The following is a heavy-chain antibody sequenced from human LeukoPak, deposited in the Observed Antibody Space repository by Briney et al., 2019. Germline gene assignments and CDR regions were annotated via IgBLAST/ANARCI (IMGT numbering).Heavy chain of an antibody. CDR2: INHSGST. V-gene: IGHV4-34*01. CDR1: GGSFSGYY. J-gene: IGHJ4*02. Sequence: SETLSLTCAVYGGSFSGYYWSWIRQPPGKGLEWIGEINHSGSTNYNPSLKSRVTISVDTSKNQFSLKLSSVTAADTAVYYCARHEGIVVVEHFDYWGQGTLVTVSS. D-gene: IGHD3-22*01. CDR3: ARHEGIVVVEHFDY.